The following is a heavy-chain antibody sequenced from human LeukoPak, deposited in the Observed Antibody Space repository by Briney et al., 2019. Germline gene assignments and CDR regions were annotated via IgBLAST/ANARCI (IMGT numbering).Heavy chain of an antibody. Sequence: QPGGSLRLSCAASGFTFNTYSMNWVRQAPGKGLEWVSVVYSGGSTNHAESVRGRFIVSRDLPRNTIYLQMNDLRPEDTAVYYCARDLGWDNITSFHFWGQGVLVTVS. V-gene: IGHV3-53*05. CDR1: GFTFNTYS. D-gene: IGHD1-26*01. CDR2: VYSGGST. CDR3: ARDLGWDNITSFHF. J-gene: IGHJ4*02.